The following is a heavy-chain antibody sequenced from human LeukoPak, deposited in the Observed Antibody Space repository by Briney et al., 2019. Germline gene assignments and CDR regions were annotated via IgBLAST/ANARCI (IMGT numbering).Heavy chain of an antibody. V-gene: IGHV4-4*07. CDR2: MYTSGTI. Sequence: SETLSLTCSVSGDSINSFYWIWIRQPARKGLEWIGRMYTSGTISYNPSLKSRVTMSLDTSKHQFSLKLTSVTAADTAVYYCARAWGGNPDAIDSWGQGTIVTVSS. J-gene: IGHJ3*02. D-gene: IGHD4-23*01. CDR3: ARAWGGNPDAIDS. CDR1: GDSINSFY.